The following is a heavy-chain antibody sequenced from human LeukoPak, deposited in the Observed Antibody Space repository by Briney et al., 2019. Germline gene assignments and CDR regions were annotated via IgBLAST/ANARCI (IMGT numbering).Heavy chain of an antibody. D-gene: IGHD5-18*01. CDR3: ARDHRIQLWLPPALDP. Sequence: ASVKVSCKASGYTFTGYYMHWVRQAPGQGLEWMGWINPNSGGTNYAQKFQGRVTMTRDTSISTAHMELSRLRSDDTAVYYCARDHRIQLWLPPALDPWGQGTLVTVSS. J-gene: IGHJ5*02. CDR2: INPNSGGT. CDR1: GYTFTGYY. V-gene: IGHV1-2*02.